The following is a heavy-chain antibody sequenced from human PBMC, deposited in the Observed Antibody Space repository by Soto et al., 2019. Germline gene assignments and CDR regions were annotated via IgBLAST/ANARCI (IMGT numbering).Heavy chain of an antibody. J-gene: IGHJ6*02. CDR1: GDSVSSYY. CDR2: IYLSGSA. Sequence: SETLSLTCSVSGDSVSSYYWSWIRQPPGKGLEWIGYIYLSGSASYNPSLKSRVSISLHTSRNQFSLKLSSVTAADTAVYYCARGVLRYYYYGMDVWGQGTTVTVSS. CDR3: ARGVLRYYYYGMDV. V-gene: IGHV4-59*02.